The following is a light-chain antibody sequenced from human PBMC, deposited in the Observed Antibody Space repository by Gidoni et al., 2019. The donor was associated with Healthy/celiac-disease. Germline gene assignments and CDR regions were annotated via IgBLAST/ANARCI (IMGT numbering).Light chain of an antibody. V-gene: IGKV1-13*02. Sequence: AIKLTQSPSPLAASVGGRVTSTCRASQGISSALAWYQQKPGNAPQLLLYGASSLESGVPSTFTGSGSGTDFTLTITILQPADFASYYCQQFNSYPLTFXGXTKVEIK. J-gene: IGKJ4*01. CDR2: GAS. CDR1: QGISSA. CDR3: QQFNSYPLT.